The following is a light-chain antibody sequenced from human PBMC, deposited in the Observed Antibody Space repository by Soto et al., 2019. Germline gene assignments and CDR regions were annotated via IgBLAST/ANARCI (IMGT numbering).Light chain of an antibody. CDR3: QQYGGSPIT. CDR2: GAS. Sequence: EIMLTQSPGTLSLSPGERATLSCRASQSVSSSYLAWYQQKPGQAPRLLIYGASSRATGIPDRFSGSGSGTDFTLTISRLEPDDFAVYYCQQYGGSPITFGQGTRLEIK. J-gene: IGKJ5*01. V-gene: IGKV3-20*01. CDR1: QSVSSSY.